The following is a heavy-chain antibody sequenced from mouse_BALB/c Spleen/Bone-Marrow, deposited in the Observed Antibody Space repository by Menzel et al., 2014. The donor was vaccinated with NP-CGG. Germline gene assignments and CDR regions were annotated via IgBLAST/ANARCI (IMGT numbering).Heavy chain of an antibody. D-gene: IGHD2-4*01. CDR2: ISSGSSTI. Sequence: EVMLVESGGGLVQPGGSRKLSCAASGFTFSSFGMHWVRQAPEKGLEWVAYISSGSSTIYYADTVKGRFTISRDNPKSTLFLQMTSLRSEDTAMYYCTRKGALITHYYAMDHWGQGTSVTVSS. CDR3: TRKGALITHYYAMDH. CDR1: GFTFSSFG. J-gene: IGHJ4*01. V-gene: IGHV5-17*02.